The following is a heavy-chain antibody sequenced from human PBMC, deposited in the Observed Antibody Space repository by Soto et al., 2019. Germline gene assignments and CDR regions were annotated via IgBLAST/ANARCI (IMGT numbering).Heavy chain of an antibody. Sequence: QVQLVESGGGLVKPGGSLRLSCAASGFTFSDYYMSWIRQAPGKGLEWVSYISSSSSYTNYADSVKGRFTISRDNAKNSLYLQMNSLRAEDTAVYYCARVNTPSDRIAVAGTGWFDPWGQGTLVTVSS. CDR2: ISSSSSYT. J-gene: IGHJ5*02. CDR3: ARVNTPSDRIAVAGTGWFDP. CDR1: GFTFSDYY. D-gene: IGHD6-19*01. V-gene: IGHV3-11*05.